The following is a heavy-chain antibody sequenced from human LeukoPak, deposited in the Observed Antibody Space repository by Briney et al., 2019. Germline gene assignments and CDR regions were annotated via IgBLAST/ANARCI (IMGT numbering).Heavy chain of an antibody. V-gene: IGHV3-48*02. CDR3: ARDLTVTSYWYFDL. J-gene: IGHJ2*01. D-gene: IGHD5-18*01. Sequence: GGSLRLSCAASGFSFSTYSMNWVRQAPGRGLEWVSYIRSSSSTIYYADSVKGRFTISRDNAKNSLYLQMNSLRDEDTAVYYCARDLTVTSYWYFDLWGRGALVTVSS. CDR2: IRSSSSTI. CDR1: GFSFSTYS.